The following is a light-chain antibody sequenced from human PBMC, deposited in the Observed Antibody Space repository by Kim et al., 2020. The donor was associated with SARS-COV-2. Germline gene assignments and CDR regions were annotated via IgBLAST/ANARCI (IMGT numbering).Light chain of an antibody. CDR3: QRYGSSPPYT. CDR2: GAS. J-gene: IGKJ2*01. V-gene: IGKV3-20*01. CDR1: QSVSSSY. Sequence: EIVLTQSPGTLSLSPGERVTLSCRASQSVSSSYLAWYQHKPGQAPRLLIYGASSRAADVPDRFSGSGSGTDFTLTISRLEPEDFAVYYCQRYGSSPPYTFGQGTKVDIK.